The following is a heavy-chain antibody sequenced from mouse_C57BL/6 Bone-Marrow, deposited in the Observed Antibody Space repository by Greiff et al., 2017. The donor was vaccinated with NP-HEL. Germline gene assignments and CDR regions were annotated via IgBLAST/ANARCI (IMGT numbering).Heavy chain of an antibody. J-gene: IGHJ2*01. CDR2: IYPRSGNT. V-gene: IGHV1-81*01. CDR3: VRRDGYSPYFDY. CDR1: GYTFTSYG. Sequence: QVQLQQSGAELARPGASVKLSCKASGYTFTSYGISWVKQRTGQGLEWIGEIYPRSGNTYYNEKFKGKATLTADKSSSTAYMELRSLTSEDSAVYFCVRRDGYSPYFDYWGQGTTLTVSS. D-gene: IGHD2-3*01.